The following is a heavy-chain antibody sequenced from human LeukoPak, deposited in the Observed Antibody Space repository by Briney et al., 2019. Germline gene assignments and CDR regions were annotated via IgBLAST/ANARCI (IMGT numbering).Heavy chain of an antibody. CDR3: ASNRIAAAGHYYYYMDV. CDR1: GGTFSSYA. Sequence: SVRVSCKASGGTFSSYAISWVRQAPGQGLEWMGRIIPILGIANYAQKFQGRVTITADKSTSTAYMELSSLRSEDTAVYYCASNRIAAAGHYYYYMDVWGKGTTVTVSS. CDR2: IIPILGIA. J-gene: IGHJ6*03. V-gene: IGHV1-69*04. D-gene: IGHD6-13*01.